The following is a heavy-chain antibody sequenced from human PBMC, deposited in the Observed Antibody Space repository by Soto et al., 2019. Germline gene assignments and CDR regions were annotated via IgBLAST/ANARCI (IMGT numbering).Heavy chain of an antibody. V-gene: IGHV3-66*01. CDR3: ARDPGPYCSIVSCQGAFDI. Sequence: EVQLVASGGGLVQPGGSLRLSCTASGFTVAGEYMNWVRQAPGQGLEWVSLIYRDGRTHYAESVKGRFTISRDNSKNTLYLQMTSLRAEDTAVYYCARDPGPYCSIVSCQGAFDIWGRGTMVTVSS. J-gene: IGHJ3*02. D-gene: IGHD2-2*01. CDR2: IYRDGRT. CDR1: GFTVAGEY.